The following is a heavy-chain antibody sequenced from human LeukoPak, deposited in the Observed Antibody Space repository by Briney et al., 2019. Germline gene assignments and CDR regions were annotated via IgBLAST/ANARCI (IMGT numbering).Heavy chain of an antibody. Sequence: GGSLRLSCAASGFTFSSYAMHWVRQAPGKGLEYVSTISSNGGSTYYANSVKGRFTISRDNSKNTRYLQMGSLRAEDMAVYYCARELRPLKLWFGELFFGSDPWGQGTLVTVSS. CDR2: ISSNGGST. V-gene: IGHV3-64*01. CDR1: GFTFSSYA. CDR3: ARELRPLKLWFGELFFGSDP. D-gene: IGHD3-10*01. J-gene: IGHJ5*02.